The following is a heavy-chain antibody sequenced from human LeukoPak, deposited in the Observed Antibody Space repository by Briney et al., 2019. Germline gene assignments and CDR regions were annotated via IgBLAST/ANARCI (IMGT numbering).Heavy chain of an antibody. CDR3: AKDSRPRFDTSGWYSFDY. V-gene: IGHV3-7*03. D-gene: IGHD6-19*01. CDR1: EFSFSTNW. J-gene: IGHJ4*02. CDR2: LNEDGSVK. Sequence: PGGSLRLSCAASEFSFSTNWMHWVRQTPGKGLEWVAELNEDGSVKYYVDSVKGRFTISRDNAKDSLWLQMNSLRAEDMALYYCAKDSRPRFDTSGWYSFDYWGQGTLVTVSS.